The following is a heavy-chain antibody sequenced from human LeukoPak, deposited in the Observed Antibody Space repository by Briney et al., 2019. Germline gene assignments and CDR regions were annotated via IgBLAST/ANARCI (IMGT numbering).Heavy chain of an antibody. V-gene: IGHV3-33*01. Sequence: GGSLRLSCAASGFTFSNYDMHWVRQAPGKGVEWVAVIWSDGSNEYSTDSLKGRFTISRDNSKNTLYLQMNSLRAEDTAVYYCARQMSVFGGGDWLDPWGQGTLVTVSS. CDR1: GFTFSNYD. J-gene: IGHJ5*02. D-gene: IGHD2-15*01. CDR2: IWSDGSNE. CDR3: ARQMSVFGGGDWLDP.